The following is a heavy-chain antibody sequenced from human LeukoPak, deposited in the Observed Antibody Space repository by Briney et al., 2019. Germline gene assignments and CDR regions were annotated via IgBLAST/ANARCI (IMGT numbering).Heavy chain of an antibody. CDR1: GYTFTSYG. Sequence: ASVKVSCKASGYTFTSYGISWVRQAPGQGLEWMGWIRAYNGNTNYAQKLQGRVTMTTDTSTSTAYMELRSLRSDDTAVYYCARPYYDGSAPPYDYWGQGTLVTVSS. CDR2: IRAYNGNT. D-gene: IGHD3-22*01. J-gene: IGHJ4*02. V-gene: IGHV1-18*01. CDR3: ARPYYDGSAPPYDY.